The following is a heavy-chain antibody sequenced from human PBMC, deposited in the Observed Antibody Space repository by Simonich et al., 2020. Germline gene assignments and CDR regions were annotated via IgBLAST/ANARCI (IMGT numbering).Heavy chain of an antibody. V-gene: IGHV5-51*01. CDR2: SDPGDSDT. D-gene: IGHD1-1*01. CDR3: ARQLNDFDI. CDR1: GYSFTSYW. Sequence: EVQLVQSGAEVKKPGESLKISCKGSGYSFTSYWVGWGRQMPGKGLEWKGVSDPGDSDTRYSPSFHGQVTITADKSISTAYLQWSSLNASDTAMYYCARQLNDFDIWGQGTMVTVSS. J-gene: IGHJ3*02.